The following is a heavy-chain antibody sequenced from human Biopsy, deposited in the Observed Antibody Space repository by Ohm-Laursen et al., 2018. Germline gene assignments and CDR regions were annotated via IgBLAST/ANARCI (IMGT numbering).Heavy chain of an antibody. CDR3: AIEGGTYSKPFDY. Sequence: ASVKVSCNASGYTFTDYFLHWVRQAPGQGPEWMGWISPSSGGTNYAQKFQGRVTMTTNTSVNTAYMELSSLTFEDTAVYYCAIEGGTYSKPFDYWGQGTAVTVSP. CDR2: ISPSSGGT. CDR1: GYTFTDYF. V-gene: IGHV1-2*02. J-gene: IGHJ4*03. D-gene: IGHD1-26*01.